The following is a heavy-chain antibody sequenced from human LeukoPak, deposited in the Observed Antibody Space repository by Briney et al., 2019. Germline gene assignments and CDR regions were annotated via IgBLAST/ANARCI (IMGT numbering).Heavy chain of an antibody. CDR2: INPRGGSA. D-gene: IGHD3-10*01. CDR1: GYTFTSSY. Sequence: ASVKVSCKASGYTFTSSYIHWVRQAPGQGLEWMGIINPRGGSASSAQKFQGRVTLTRDTSTSTVYMELSSLRFQDTAVYYCARDYHGSGSLTTFDYWGQGTLVTVSS. CDR3: ARDYHGSGSLTTFDY. V-gene: IGHV1-46*01. J-gene: IGHJ4*02.